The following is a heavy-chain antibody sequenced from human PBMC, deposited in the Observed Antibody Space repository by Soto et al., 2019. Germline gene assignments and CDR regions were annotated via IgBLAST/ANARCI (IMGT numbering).Heavy chain of an antibody. CDR1: GLYFRCYY. D-gene: IGHD3-10*01. V-gene: IGHV4-34*01. CDR2: INHNGST. Sequence: LDALSLDCFFFGLYFRCYYWSWIRQPPGTGLEWIGEINHNGSTNYNPSLKSRVTISVDTSKNQFSLKLSSVTAADTAVYYCARDVWFGDPPYSSYCMHVWRQVTTVT. J-gene: IGHJ6*02. CDR3: ARDVWFGDPPYSSYCMHV.